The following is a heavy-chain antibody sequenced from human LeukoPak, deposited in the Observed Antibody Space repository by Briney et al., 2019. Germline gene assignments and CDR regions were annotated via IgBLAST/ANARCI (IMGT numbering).Heavy chain of an antibody. D-gene: IGHD1-26*01. CDR3: ARRKSSANYYVEAFDI. J-gene: IGHJ3*02. V-gene: IGHV5-51*01. Sequence: GESLKISCEGSGYRFSTYWIGWVRQMPGKGLERMGIIYPDDSDIKYSPSFQGQVTISVDVSINTAYLHWSSLKASDTAMYYCARRKSSANYYVEAFDIWGQGTMVTVSS. CDR2: IYPDDSDI. CDR1: GYRFSTYW.